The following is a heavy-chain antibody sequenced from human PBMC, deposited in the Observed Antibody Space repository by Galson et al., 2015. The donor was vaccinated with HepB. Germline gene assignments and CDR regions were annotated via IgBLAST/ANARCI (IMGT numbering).Heavy chain of an antibody. V-gene: IGHV3-7*03. CDR3: AAAAE. Sequence: SLRLSCAASGFSFSNTWMSWVRQAPRKGLEWVANINEAGTRRDYVDSVKGRFTISRDNTKDSLSLQMNSLRGDDTAVYYCAAAAEWGQGTLVTVSS. D-gene: IGHD6-13*01. J-gene: IGHJ4*02. CDR2: INEAGTRR. CDR1: GFSFSNTW.